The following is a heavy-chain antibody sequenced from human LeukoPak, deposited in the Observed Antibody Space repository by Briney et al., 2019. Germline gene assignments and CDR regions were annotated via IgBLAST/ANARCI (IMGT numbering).Heavy chain of an antibody. CDR1: GGSISSHY. CDR3: ARDPTTVTKGFDI. D-gene: IGHD4-17*01. J-gene: IGHJ3*02. CDR2: ISYSGST. Sequence: SETLSLTCTVSGGSISSHYWTWIRQTPGKGLEWIGYISYSGSTNYNPSLKSRVTLSVDTSKNQFSLKLSSVTAADTAVYYCARDPTTVTKGFDIWGQGTMVTVSS. V-gene: IGHV4-59*11.